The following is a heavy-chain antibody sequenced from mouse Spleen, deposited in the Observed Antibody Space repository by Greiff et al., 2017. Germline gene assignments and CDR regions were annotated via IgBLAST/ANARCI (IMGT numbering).Heavy chain of an antibody. V-gene: IGHV5-12-2*01. D-gene: IGHD1-1*01. CDR3: ARRTTVVAEDWYFDV. Sequence: EVKLMESGGGLVQPGGSLKLSCAASGFTFSSYTMSWVRQTPEKRLEWVAYISNGGGSTYYPDTVKGRFTISRDNAKNTLYLQMSSLKSEDTAMYYCARRTTVVAEDWYFDVWGAGTTVTVSS. J-gene: IGHJ1*01. CDR1: GFTFSSYT. CDR2: ISNGGGST.